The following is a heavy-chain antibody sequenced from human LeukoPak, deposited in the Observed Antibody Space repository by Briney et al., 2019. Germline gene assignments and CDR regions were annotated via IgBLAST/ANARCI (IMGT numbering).Heavy chain of an antibody. CDR3: ARAVRGSGSWYFDY. V-gene: IGHV1-2*02. CDR2: INPNSGGT. CDR1: GYTFTGYY. D-gene: IGHD3-10*01. Sequence: ASVKVSCKASGYTFTGYYMHWVRQAPGQGLEWMGWINPNSGGTNYAQKFQGRVTMTRDTSISTAYMELSRLRSDDTAVYYCARAVRGSGSWYFDYWGQGALVTVSS. J-gene: IGHJ4*02.